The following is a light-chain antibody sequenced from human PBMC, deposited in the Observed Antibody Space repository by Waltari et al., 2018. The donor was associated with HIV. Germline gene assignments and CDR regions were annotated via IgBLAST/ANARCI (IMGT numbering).Light chain of an antibody. Sequence: DIVMTQSPESLAVSLGERATIHCKSSPSVLYSSNNKNYLAWYQQKPGQTPKLLIYWASTRESGVPDRFSGSGSGTDFTLTISSLHAEDVAVYYCQQYYSTPFTFGPGTKVDIK. CDR1: PSVLYSSNNKNY. CDR2: WAS. V-gene: IGKV4-1*01. J-gene: IGKJ3*01. CDR3: QQYYSTPFT.